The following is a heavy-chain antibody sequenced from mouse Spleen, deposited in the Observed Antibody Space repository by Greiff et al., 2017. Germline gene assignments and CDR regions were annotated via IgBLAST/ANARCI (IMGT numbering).Heavy chain of an antibody. D-gene: IGHD2-3*01. Sequence: EVKLMESGGGLVKPGGSLKLSCAASGFTFSSYAMSWVRQTPEKRLEWVASISSGGSTYYPDSVKGRFTISRDNARNILYLQMSSLRSEDTAMYYCASDDGYFAYWGQGTLVTVSA. CDR2: ISSGGST. V-gene: IGHV5-6-5*01. J-gene: IGHJ3*01. CDR1: GFTFSSYA. CDR3: ASDDGYFAY.